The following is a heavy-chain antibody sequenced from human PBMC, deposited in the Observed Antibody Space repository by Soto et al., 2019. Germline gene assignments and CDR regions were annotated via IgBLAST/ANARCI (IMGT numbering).Heavy chain of an antibody. CDR3: TTARLLWFGELLYQTYGMDV. Sequence: NPGGSLRLSCAASGFTFSNAWMSWVRQAPGKGLEWVGRIKSKTDGGTTDYAAPVKGRFTISRDDSKNTLYLQMNSLKTEDTAVYYCTTARLLWFGELLYQTYGMDVWGQGTTVTVSS. D-gene: IGHD3-10*01. CDR1: GFTFSNAW. J-gene: IGHJ6*02. CDR2: IKSKTDGGTT. V-gene: IGHV3-15*01.